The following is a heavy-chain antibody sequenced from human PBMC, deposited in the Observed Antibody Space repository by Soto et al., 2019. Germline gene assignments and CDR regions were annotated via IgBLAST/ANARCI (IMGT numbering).Heavy chain of an antibody. J-gene: IGHJ4*02. V-gene: IGHV4-30-4*01. Sequence: SETLSLTCTVSGGSISSGDYYWSWIRQPPGKGLEWIGYIYYSVSTYYNSSLKSRVTISVDTSKNQFSLKLSSVTAADTAIYYCASAGQGDSRGHYPFDYWGQGTLVNVSS. D-gene: IGHD3-22*01. CDR2: IYYSVST. CDR3: ASAGQGDSRGHYPFDY. CDR1: GGSISSGDYY.